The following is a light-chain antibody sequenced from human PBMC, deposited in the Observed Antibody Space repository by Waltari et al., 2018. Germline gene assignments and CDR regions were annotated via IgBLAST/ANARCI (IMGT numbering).Light chain of an antibody. CDR3: SSYTSRKTRV. CDR2: EVT. V-gene: IGLV2-14*03. CDR1: SNDVGGYDY. Sequence: QSALTQPASVSGSPGQSITISCTGTSNDVGGYDYVSWYQQYPDKAPKFIIYEVTDRPSGVSSRFPGSKSGNTAYLTISGLQPEDEADYYCSSYTSRKTRVFGSGTRVTVL. J-gene: IGLJ1*01.